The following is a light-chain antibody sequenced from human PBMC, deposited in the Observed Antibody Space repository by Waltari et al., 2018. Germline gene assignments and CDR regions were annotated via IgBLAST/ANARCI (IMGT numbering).Light chain of an antibody. CDR2: EVS. CDR1: SSAVGSYNL. Sequence: QSALTQPASVSGSPGQSITISCTGTSSAVGSYNLVSWYQQHPGKAPKLMIYEVSKGPSGVSNRFSGSKSGNTASLTISGLQAEDEADYYCCSYAGSNTYVFGTGTKVTVL. CDR3: CSYAGSNTYV. J-gene: IGLJ1*01. V-gene: IGLV2-23*02.